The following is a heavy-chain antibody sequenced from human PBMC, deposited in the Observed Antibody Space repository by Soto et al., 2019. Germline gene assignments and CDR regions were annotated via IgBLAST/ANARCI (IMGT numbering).Heavy chain of an antibody. CDR1: GGTFSSYA. Sequence: SVKVSCKASGGTFSSYAISWVRQAPGQGREWMGGIIPIFGTANYAQKFQGRGTITADESTSTAYMELNSLRSEDTAGYYCARRSTAAHQYSYYSYGLDVWGQGTPLTVSS. J-gene: IGHJ6*02. V-gene: IGHV1-69*13. D-gene: IGHD6-6*01. CDR3: ARRSTAAHQYSYYSYGLDV. CDR2: IIPIFGTA.